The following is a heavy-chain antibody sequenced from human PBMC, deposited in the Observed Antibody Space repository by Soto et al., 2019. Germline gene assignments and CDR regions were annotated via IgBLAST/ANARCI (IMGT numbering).Heavy chain of an antibody. J-gene: IGHJ1*01. Sequence: SGPTLVNPTQTLTLTCTFSGFSLNARPVGVGWIRQPPGKALKRLALIYWDDDKRYSPSLNSRLTITKDTSKNQVVLRMTNKDPVDTPTHYWAHRLARGATVLYFHPGGQGPPVTASS. D-gene: IGHD2-21*02. CDR1: GFSLNARPVG. V-gene: IGHV2-5*02. CDR2: IYWDDDK. CDR3: AHRLARGATVLYFHP.